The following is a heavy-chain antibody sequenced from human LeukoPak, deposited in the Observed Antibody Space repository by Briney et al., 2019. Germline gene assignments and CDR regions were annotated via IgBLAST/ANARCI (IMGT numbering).Heavy chain of an antibody. V-gene: IGHV3-43*02. J-gene: IGHJ4*01. CDR3: AKGNNSLSYNFDY. CDR2: ISGDADTT. D-gene: IGHD2/OR15-2a*01. Sequence: GGSLRLSCAASGFTFRDFSMHWVRQAPGKGLEWLSLISGDADTTHYADSVKGRFTISRDNNKNSLYLQMNGLRLDDTAFSYCAKGNNSLSYNFDYWGQGTLATVSS. CDR1: GFTFRDFS.